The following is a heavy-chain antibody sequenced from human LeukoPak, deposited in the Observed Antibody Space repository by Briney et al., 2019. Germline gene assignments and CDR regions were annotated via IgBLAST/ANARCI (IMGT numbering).Heavy chain of an antibody. D-gene: IGHD3-10*01. V-gene: IGHV1-2*06. J-gene: IGHJ6*03. CDR2: INPNSGGT. CDR1: GYTFTGYY. Sequence: ASVKVSCKASGYTFTGYYMHWVRQAPGQGLELMGRINPNSGGTNYAQKFQGRVTMTRDTSISTAYMELSRLRSDDTAVYYCARVRYYGSGSYYDYYYYYYMDVWGKGTTVTVSS. CDR3: ARVRYYGSGSYYDYYYYYYMDV.